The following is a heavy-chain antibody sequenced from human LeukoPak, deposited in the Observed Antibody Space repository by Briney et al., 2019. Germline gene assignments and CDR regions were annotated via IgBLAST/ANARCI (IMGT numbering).Heavy chain of an antibody. CDR2: ISYSGTT. V-gene: IGHV4-39*01. Sequence: SETLSLTCTVSAGYISSGLYYWGWIRQSPGRGLEWIGSISYSGTTFYTPSLKSRGTISVDTSKNQFSLKLKSLTATDTAIYYCARHSSSWYYFDYWAQGILVTVSS. D-gene: IGHD6-13*01. CDR3: ARHSSSWYYFDY. CDR1: AGYISSGLYY. J-gene: IGHJ4*02.